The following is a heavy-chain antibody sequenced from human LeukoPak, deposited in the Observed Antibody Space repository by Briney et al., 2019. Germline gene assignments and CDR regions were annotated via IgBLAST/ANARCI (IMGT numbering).Heavy chain of an antibody. CDR3: ARVLLLWFGEETSAFDI. D-gene: IGHD3-10*01. J-gene: IGHJ3*02. CDR2: IYTSGST. V-gene: IGHV4-4*07. CDR1: GGSISSYY. Sequence: SETLSLTCTVSGGSISSYYWSWIRQPAGKGLEWIGRIYTSGSTNYNPSLKSRVTMSVDTFKNQFSLKLSSVTAADTAVYYCARVLLLWFGEETSAFDIWGQGTMVTVSS.